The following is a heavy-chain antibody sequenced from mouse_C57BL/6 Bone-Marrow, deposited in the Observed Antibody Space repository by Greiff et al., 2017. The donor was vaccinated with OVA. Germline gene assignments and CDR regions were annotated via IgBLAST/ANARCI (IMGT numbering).Heavy chain of an antibody. D-gene: IGHD2-5*01. J-gene: IGHJ4*01. CDR3: ARDHSNGDYYAMDY. CDR1: GFTFSDFY. CDR2: SRNKANDYTT. V-gene: IGHV7-1*01. Sequence: EVKVVESGGGLVQSGRSLRLSCATSGFTFSDFYMEWVRQAPGKGLEWIAASRNKANDYTTDYSASVKGRFIVSRDKSQSILYLHMNALRAEDTAIDYCARDHSNGDYYAMDYWGQGTSVTVAA.